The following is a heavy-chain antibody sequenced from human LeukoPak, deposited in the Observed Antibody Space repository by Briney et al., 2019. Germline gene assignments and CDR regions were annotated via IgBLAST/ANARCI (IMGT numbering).Heavy chain of an antibody. CDR1: GGSISSGGYY. J-gene: IGHJ3*02. Sequence: SETLSLTCTVSGGSISSGGYYWSWIRQPPGKGLEWIGYIYHSGSTYYNSSLKSRVTISVDRSKNQFSLKLSSVTAADTAVYYCARTESSADAFDIWGQGTMVTVSS. CDR2: IYHSGST. V-gene: IGHV4-30-2*01. D-gene: IGHD2-15*01. CDR3: ARTESSADAFDI.